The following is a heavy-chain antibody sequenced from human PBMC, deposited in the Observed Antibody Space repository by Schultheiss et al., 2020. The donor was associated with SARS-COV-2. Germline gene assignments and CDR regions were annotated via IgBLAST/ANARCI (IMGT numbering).Heavy chain of an antibody. CDR2: IYSGGST. Sequence: GGSLRLSCAASGFTFSSYAMHWVRQVPGKGLEWVAVIYSGGSTYYADSVKGRFTISRHNSKNTLYLQMNSLRAEDTAVYYCARALRYYYMDVWGKGTTVTVSS. J-gene: IGHJ6*03. V-gene: IGHV3-53*04. CDR3: ARALRYYYMDV. D-gene: IGHD4/OR15-4a*01. CDR1: GFTFSSYA.